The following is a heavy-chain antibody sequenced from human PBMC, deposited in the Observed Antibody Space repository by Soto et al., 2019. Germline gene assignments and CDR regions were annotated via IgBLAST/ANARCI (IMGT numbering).Heavy chain of an antibody. CDR3: ARGDATKIVVTAYYAMDV. Sequence: QVQLVQSGAEVKKPGSSVKVSCKASGGSLSNYGISWVRQAPGQGLEWMGAIIPVFGTPNYGQKFQDRVRISAYESTTTVYMEVGSLTSEDTPVYYCARGDATKIVVTAYYAMDVWGQGTTVSVSS. J-gene: IGHJ6*02. D-gene: IGHD3-22*01. V-gene: IGHV1-69*12. CDR2: IIPVFGTP. CDR1: GGSLSNYG.